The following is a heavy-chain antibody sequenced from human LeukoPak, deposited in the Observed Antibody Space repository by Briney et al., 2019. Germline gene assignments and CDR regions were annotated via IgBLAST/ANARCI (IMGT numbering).Heavy chain of an antibody. CDR2: IYYSGST. V-gene: IGHV4-59*08. CDR3: ARGPLIPPYYDILTGYYMEYFQH. CDR1: GGSISSYY. Sequence: SETLSLTCTVSGGSISSYYWSWIRQPPGKGLEWIGYIYYSGSTYYNPSLKSRVTISVDTSKNQFSLKLSSVTAADTAVYYCARGPLIPPYYDILTGYYMEYFQHWGQGTLVTVSS. J-gene: IGHJ1*01. D-gene: IGHD3-9*01.